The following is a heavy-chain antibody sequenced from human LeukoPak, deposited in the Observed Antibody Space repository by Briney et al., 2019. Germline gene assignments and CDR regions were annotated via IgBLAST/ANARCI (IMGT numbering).Heavy chain of an antibody. CDR3: ARGEGSGSYLDAFDI. CDR2: IYYSGNT. D-gene: IGHD1-26*01. CDR1: GGSISSYY. J-gene: IGHJ3*02. V-gene: IGHV4-59*12. Sequence: PSETLSLTCTVSGGSISSYYWSWIRQPPGKGLEWIGYIYYSGNTYYNPSLKSRVTISVDTSKNQFSLNLSSVTAADTAVYSCARGEGSGSYLDAFDIWGQGTMVTVSS.